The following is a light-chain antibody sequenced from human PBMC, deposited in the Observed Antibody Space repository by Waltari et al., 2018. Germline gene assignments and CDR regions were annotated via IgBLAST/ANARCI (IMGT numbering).Light chain of an antibody. CDR2: AAS. CDR3: QQTYSTPTIT. J-gene: IGKJ5*01. V-gene: IGKV1-39*01. CDR1: QNIENY. Sequence: DIQMTQSPSSLSAAVGDRLIITCRASQNIENYLNWYQQKPGGAPKLLIYAASSLQSGVPSRFSGSGSGTDFTLMISNLQPEDFATYYCQQTYSTPTITFGQGTRLDI.